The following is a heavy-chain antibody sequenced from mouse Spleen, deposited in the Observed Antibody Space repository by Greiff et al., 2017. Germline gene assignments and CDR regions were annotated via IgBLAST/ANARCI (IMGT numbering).Heavy chain of an antibody. J-gene: IGHJ2*01. CDR2: IYPGSGNT. CDR3: ARSGNWAFDY. CDR1: GYTFTDYY. D-gene: IGHD4-1*01. V-gene: IGHV1-76*01. Sequence: QVQLQQSGAELVRPGASVKLSCKASGYTFTDYYINWVKQRPGQGLEWIARIYPGSGNTYYNEKFKGKATLTAEKSSSTAYMQLSSLTSEDSAVYFCARSGNWAFDYWGQGTTLTVSS.